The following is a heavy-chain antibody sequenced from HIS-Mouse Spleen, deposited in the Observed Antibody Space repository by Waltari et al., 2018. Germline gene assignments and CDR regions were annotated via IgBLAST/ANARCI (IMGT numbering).Heavy chain of an antibody. D-gene: IGHD6-13*01. CDR3: AREIPYSSSWYDWYFDL. V-gene: IGHV4-39*07. CDR2: IYYSGST. CDR1: GGSISSSSPY. J-gene: IGHJ2*01. Sequence: QLQLQESGPGLVTPSETLSLTCTVSGGSISSSSPYWAGIRQPPGKGLEWIGSIYYSGSTYYNPSLKRRVTISVDTSKNQFSLKLSSVTAADTAVYYCAREIPYSSSWYDWYFDLWGRGTLVTVSS.